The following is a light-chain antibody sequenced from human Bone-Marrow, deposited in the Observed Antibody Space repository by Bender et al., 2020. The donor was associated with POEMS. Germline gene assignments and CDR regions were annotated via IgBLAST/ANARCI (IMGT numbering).Light chain of an antibody. CDR1: SSDVGNYNF. CDR3: SSYAGSNSVL. CDR2: EVS. V-gene: IGLV2-8*01. J-gene: IGLJ2*01. Sequence: QSALTQPASVSGSPGQSITISCTGTSSDVGNYNFVSWYQQYPGKAPKLMIYEVSKRPSGVPDRFSGSKSGNTASLTVSGLQAEDEADYYCSSYAGSNSVLFGGGTKLTVL.